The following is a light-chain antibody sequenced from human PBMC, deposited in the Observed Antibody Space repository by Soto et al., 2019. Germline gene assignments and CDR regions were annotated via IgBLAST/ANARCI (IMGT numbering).Light chain of an antibody. CDR3: QQYGSSPWT. CDR2: GAS. J-gene: IGKJ1*01. CDR1: QSVSSNY. V-gene: IGKV3-20*01. Sequence: EIVLTQSPYTLSLSPGERATLSCRASQSVSSNYLAWYQQKPGQAPRPLIYGASSRATGIPDRFSGSGAGTDLTLTISRLEPEDFAVYYCQQYGSSPWTFGQGTKVDIK.